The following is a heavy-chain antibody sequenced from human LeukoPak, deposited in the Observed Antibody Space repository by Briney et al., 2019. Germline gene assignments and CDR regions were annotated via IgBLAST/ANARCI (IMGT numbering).Heavy chain of an antibody. J-gene: IGHJ4*02. D-gene: IGHD6-13*01. CDR3: ARGPRILAAGSYFCDY. Sequence: PGGSLRLSCAASGFSFKDYYYSWIRQAPGKGLEWVSFINVNGGAMYYADFVKGRFTISRQNAQNSVYLEMNSLRDEDTAVYYCARGPRILAAGSYFCDYWGQGSPVSVSS. CDR1: GFSFKDYY. V-gene: IGHV3-11*01. CDR2: INVNGGAM.